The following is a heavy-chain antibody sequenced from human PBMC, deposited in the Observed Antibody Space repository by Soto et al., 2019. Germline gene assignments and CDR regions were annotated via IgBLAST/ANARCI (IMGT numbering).Heavy chain of an antibody. CDR3: AKDRGWGFVLRAFDI. CDR1: GFTFSSYG. V-gene: IGHV3-30*18. CDR2: ISYDGSNK. J-gene: IGHJ3*02. Sequence: QVQLVEAGGGVVQPGRSLRLSCAASGFTFSSYGMHWVRQAAGKGLEWVAVISYDGSNKYYADSVKGRFTISRDNSKNTLYLQMNSLRAEHTAVYYCAKDRGWGFVLRAFDIWGQGTMVTVSS. D-gene: IGHD6-19*01.